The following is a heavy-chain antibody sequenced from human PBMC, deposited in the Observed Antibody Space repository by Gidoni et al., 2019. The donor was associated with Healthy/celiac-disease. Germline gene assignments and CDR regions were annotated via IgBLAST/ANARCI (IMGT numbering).Heavy chain of an antibody. CDR1: GFTFRRYA. J-gene: IGHJ4*02. D-gene: IGHD2-2*02. CDR2: ISGSGGST. Sequence: EVQLLESGGGLVQPGGSLRLSCAASGFTFRRYALSWVRQAPGKGLEWVSAISGSGGSTYYADSVKGRFTISRDNSKNTLYLQMNSLRAEDTAVYYCAKDVRYCSSTSCYTRRGYYFDYWGQGTLVTVSS. V-gene: IGHV3-23*01. CDR3: AKDVRYCSSTSCYTRRGYYFDY.